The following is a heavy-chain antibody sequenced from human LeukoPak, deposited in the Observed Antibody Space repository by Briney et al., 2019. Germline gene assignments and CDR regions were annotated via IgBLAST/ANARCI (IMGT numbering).Heavy chain of an antibody. J-gene: IGHJ6*02. D-gene: IGHD3-10*01. CDR2: INHSGST. Sequence: PSETLSLTCAVYGGSLSGYYWSWIRQPPGKGLEWIGEINHSGSTNYNPSPKSRVTISVDTSKNQFSLKLSSVTAADTAVYYCARGRSYYYGSGSLRGRTYYYGMDVWGQGTTVTVSS. CDR1: GGSLSGYY. CDR3: ARGRSYYYGSGSLRGRTYYYGMDV. V-gene: IGHV4-34*01.